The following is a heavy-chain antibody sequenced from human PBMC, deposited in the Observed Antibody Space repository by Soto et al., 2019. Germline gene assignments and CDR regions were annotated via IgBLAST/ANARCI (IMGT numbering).Heavy chain of an antibody. CDR2: ISTSGSTI. Sequence: GGSLRLSCAASGFTFSSYEMNWVRQAPGKGLEWVSYISTSGSTIYYADSVKGRFTISRDNAKNSLYLQMYTLRAEDTAVYYCVRGETWLQLSYYFDYWGQGTLV. CDR3: VRGETWLQLSYYFDY. V-gene: IGHV3-48*03. D-gene: IGHD5-12*01. J-gene: IGHJ4*02. CDR1: GFTFSSYE.